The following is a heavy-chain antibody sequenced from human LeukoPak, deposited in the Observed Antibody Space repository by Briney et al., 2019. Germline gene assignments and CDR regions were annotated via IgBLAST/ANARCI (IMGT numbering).Heavy chain of an antibody. J-gene: IGHJ3*02. CDR3: ARSDGYGLVGI. Sequence: SETLSLTCSVSGVSISSGSNYWGWIRQPPGKTLEWIGSIYSSGYTYYNPSLKSRVIILIDTAKNHFSLNLSSVTGADTAVYYCARSDGYGLVGIWGQGTMVTVSS. CDR2: IYSSGYT. V-gene: IGHV4-39*07. CDR1: GVSISSGSNY. D-gene: IGHD3-10*01.